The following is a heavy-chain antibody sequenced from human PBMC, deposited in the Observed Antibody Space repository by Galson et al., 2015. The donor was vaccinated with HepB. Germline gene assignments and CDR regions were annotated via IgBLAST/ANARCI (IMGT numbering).Heavy chain of an antibody. J-gene: IGHJ4*02. CDR3: AKDVTSLRYCSSTSCYTLGFDY. Sequence: SLRLSCAASGFTFSSYGMQWVRQAPGKGLEWVAVISYDGSNKYYADSVKGRFTISRDNSKNTLYLQMNSLRAEDTAVYYCAKDVTSLRYCSSTSCYTLGFDYWGQGTLVTVSS. CDR2: ISYDGSNK. V-gene: IGHV3-30*18. D-gene: IGHD2-2*02. CDR1: GFTFSSYG.